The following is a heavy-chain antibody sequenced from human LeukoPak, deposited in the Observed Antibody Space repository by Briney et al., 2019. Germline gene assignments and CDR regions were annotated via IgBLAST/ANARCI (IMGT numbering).Heavy chain of an antibody. CDR3: TRVPGGGLGWFDP. CDR1: GFTFSGSA. J-gene: IGHJ5*02. CDR2: IRSKANSYAT. Sequence: GGSLRLSCAASGFTFSGSAMHWVRQASGKGLEWVGRIRSKANSYATAYAASVKGRFTISRDDSKNTAYLQMNSLKTEDTAVYYCTRVPGGGLGWFDPWGQGTLVTVSS. D-gene: IGHD2-8*02. V-gene: IGHV3-73*01.